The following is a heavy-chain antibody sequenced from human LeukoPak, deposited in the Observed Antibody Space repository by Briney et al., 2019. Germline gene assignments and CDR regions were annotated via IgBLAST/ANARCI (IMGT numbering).Heavy chain of an antibody. Sequence: PGGSLRLSCAVSGLTLSRYWMSWVRQTPENGLEWVASIKEDGSETHFRDSVRGRFTISRDNARNSLYLQMNSLRVDDTAIYYRARGGMWGQGTPVTVPS. V-gene: IGHV3-7*01. D-gene: IGHD3-16*01. CDR1: GLTLSRYW. CDR3: ARGGM. J-gene: IGHJ4*02. CDR2: IKEDGSET.